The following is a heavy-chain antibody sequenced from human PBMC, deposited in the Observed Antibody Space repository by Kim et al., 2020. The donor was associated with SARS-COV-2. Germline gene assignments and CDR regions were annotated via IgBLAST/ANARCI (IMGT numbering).Heavy chain of an antibody. D-gene: IGHD5-12*01. CDR1: GFTFSSAW. Sequence: GGSLRLSCAASGFTFSSAWMTWFRQAPGKGLEWVANINRDGSKANYVDSVKGRFTISRDNAKSSVFLQMYNLRAEDTAVFYCARDIDESVYDRNDYWGQGTVVTVSS. V-gene: IGHV3-7*01. CDR2: INRDGSKA. J-gene: IGHJ4*02. CDR3: ARDIDESVYDRNDY.